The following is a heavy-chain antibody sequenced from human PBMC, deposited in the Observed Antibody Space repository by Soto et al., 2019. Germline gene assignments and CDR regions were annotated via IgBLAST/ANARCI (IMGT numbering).Heavy chain of an antibody. CDR2: INYDGSDK. CDR3: TRVVIGGERAFDV. CDR1: GFTFSNYW. D-gene: IGHD3-16*01. Sequence: GGSLRLSCAASGFTFSNYWMHWVRQAPGKGLVWVSRINYDGSDKAYADSVKGRFTISRDSAKNTLYLQMSGLRAEDTAVYYCTRVVIGGERAFDVWGQGTMVTVSS. J-gene: IGHJ3*01. V-gene: IGHV3-74*03.